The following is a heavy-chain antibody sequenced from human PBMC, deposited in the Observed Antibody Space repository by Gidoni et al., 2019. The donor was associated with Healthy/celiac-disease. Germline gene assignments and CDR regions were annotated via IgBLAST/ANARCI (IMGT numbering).Heavy chain of an antibody. J-gene: IGHJ4*02. D-gene: IGHD6-19*01. V-gene: IGHV3-21*01. CDR3: ARVSGWVRPRTDY. CDR1: GFTFSSYS. Sequence: EVQLVESGGGLVKPGGSLRLSCAASGFTFSSYSMNWVRQAPGKGLEWVSSISSSSSYIYYADSVKGRFTISRDNAKNSLYLQMNSLRAEDTAVYYCARVSGWVRPRTDYWGQGTLVTVSS. CDR2: ISSSSSYI.